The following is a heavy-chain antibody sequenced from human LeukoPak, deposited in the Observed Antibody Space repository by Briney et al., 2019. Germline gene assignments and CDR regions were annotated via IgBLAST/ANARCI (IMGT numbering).Heavy chain of an antibody. Sequence: ASVKVSCKASGYTFTGYYVHWVRQAPGQGLEWMGWINPNSGGTNYAQKFQGRVTMTRDTSISTAYMELSSLRSEDTAVYYCARVGRRGGNWFDPWGQGTLVTVSS. V-gene: IGHV1-2*02. CDR2: INPNSGGT. CDR1: GYTFTGYY. J-gene: IGHJ5*02. CDR3: ARVGRRGGNWFDP. D-gene: IGHD3/OR15-3a*01.